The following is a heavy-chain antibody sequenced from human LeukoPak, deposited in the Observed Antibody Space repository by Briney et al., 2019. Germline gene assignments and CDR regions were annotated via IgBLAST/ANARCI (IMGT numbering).Heavy chain of an antibody. Sequence: GGSLRLSCAASGFTFSSYEMTWVRQAPGKGLEWVSYISSSGSTIYYADSVKGRFTISRDNAKNSLYLQMNSLRAEDTAVYYCARARGYSGYDSANFDYWGQGTLVTVSS. D-gene: IGHD5-12*01. V-gene: IGHV3-48*03. CDR1: GFTFSSYE. CDR3: ARARGYSGYDSANFDY. J-gene: IGHJ4*02. CDR2: ISSSGSTI.